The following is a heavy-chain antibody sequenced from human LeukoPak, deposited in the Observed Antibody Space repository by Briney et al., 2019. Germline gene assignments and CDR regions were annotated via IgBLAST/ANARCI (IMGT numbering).Heavy chain of an antibody. Sequence: GGSLRLSCAASGFTFSRYWMTWVRQPPGRGLEWVANIEPDGSEKYYVDSVKGRFTISRDNAKNSLYLQMNSLRAEDTAVYYCARDLFGLDALWGRGTLVTVSS. CDR3: ARDLFGLDAL. CDR1: GFTFSRYW. D-gene: IGHD3/OR15-3a*01. CDR2: IEPDGSEK. V-gene: IGHV3-7*05. J-gene: IGHJ2*01.